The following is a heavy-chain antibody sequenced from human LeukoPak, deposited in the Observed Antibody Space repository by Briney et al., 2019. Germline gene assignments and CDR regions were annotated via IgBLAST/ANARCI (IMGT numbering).Heavy chain of an antibody. CDR3: ASGSYVTYFDY. J-gene: IGHJ4*02. CDR1: AYSFTTYW. CDR2: IYPGDSDT. D-gene: IGHD1-26*01. V-gene: IGHV5-51*01. Sequence: GESLKISCKGSAYSFTTYWIGWVRQMSGKGLEWMGIIYPGDSDTRYSPSFQGQVTISADKSISTAYLQWSSLKASDTAMYYCASGSYVTYFDYWGQGTLVTVSS.